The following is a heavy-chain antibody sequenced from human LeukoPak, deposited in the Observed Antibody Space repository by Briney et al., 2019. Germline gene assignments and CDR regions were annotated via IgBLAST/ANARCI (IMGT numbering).Heavy chain of an antibody. CDR1: DGSVWTGDYY. V-gene: IGHV4-39*01. D-gene: IGHD3-22*01. J-gene: IGHJ4*02. Sequence: SETLSLTCTVSDGSVWTGDYYWGWIRQSPGKGLEWIGNVFYTGRTYYNPSLKSLATISVDTSRNQVSLRLNSVTAADTAVYYCARYRIYYYDSGSYPEGYFDYWGQGTLVTVSS. CDR3: ARYRIYYYDSGSYPEGYFDY. CDR2: VFYTGRT.